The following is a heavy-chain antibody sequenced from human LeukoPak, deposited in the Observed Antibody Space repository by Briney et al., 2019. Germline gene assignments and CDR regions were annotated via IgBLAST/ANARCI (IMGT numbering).Heavy chain of an antibody. Sequence: GGSLRLSCAASGFTFSSYSMTWVRQAPGKGLEWVAVISYDGSNKYYADSVKGRFTISRDNSKNTLYLQMNSLRAEDTAVYYCANTVITMIVVAPIGYWGQGTLVTVSS. CDR3: ANTVITMIVVAPIGY. J-gene: IGHJ4*02. V-gene: IGHV3-30*18. CDR2: ISYDGSNK. CDR1: GFTFSSYS. D-gene: IGHD3-22*01.